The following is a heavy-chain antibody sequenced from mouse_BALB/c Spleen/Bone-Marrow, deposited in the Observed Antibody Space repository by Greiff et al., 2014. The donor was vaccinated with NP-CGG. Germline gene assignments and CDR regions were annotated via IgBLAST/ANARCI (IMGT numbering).Heavy chain of an antibody. D-gene: IGHD1-1*01. CDR3: ARSNYVGYYAMDY. CDR1: GFTFSSFG. V-gene: IGHV5-17*02. J-gene: IGHJ4*01. CDR2: ISSDSSTI. Sequence: EVQGVESGGGLVQPGGSRKLSCAASGFTFSSFGIHWVRQAPEKGLEWVAYISSDSSTIYYADTVKGRFTISRDNPKSTLFLQMTSLRSEDTAMYYCARSNYVGYYAMDYWGQGTSVTVSS.